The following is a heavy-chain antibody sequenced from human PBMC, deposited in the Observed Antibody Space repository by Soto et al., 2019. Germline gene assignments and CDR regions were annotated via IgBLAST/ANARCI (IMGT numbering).Heavy chain of an antibody. Sequence: QVQLVQSGAEVKKPGSSVKVSCKASGGTFSSYAISWVRQAPGQGLEWMGGIIPIFGTANYAQKFQGRVTITADESTSTAYMELSSLRSEDTGVYYCARGRYCSSTSCPRWGAFDIWGQGTMVTVSS. V-gene: IGHV1-69*01. CDR2: IIPIFGTA. D-gene: IGHD2-2*01. J-gene: IGHJ3*02. CDR3: ARGRYCSSTSCPRWGAFDI. CDR1: GGTFSSYA.